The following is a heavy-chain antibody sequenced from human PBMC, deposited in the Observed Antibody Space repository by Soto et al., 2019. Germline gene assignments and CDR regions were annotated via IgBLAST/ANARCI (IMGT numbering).Heavy chain of an antibody. CDR2: ISSSSSYI. J-gene: IGHJ6*02. V-gene: IGHV3-21*01. Sequence: GGSLRLSCAASGFTFSSYSMNWVRQAPGKGPEWVSSISSSSSYIYYADSVKGRFTISRDNAKNSLYLQMNSLRAEDTAVYYCARDRSSSSWTNYYYYYGMDVWGQGTTVTVSS. D-gene: IGHD6-13*01. CDR3: ARDRSSSSWTNYYYYYGMDV. CDR1: GFTFSSYS.